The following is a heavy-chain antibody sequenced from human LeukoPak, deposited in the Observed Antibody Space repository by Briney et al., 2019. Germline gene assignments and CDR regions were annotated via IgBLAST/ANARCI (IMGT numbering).Heavy chain of an antibody. Sequence: ASVKVSCKASGGTFSSYAINWVRQAPGQGLKWMGGIIPIFGTANYAQKFQGRVTITADEYTSTAYMELSSLRSEDAAVYYCAQSSRGLDAFDIWGQGTMVTVSS. CDR2: IIPIFGTA. J-gene: IGHJ3*02. D-gene: IGHD2-2*01. CDR1: GGTFSSYA. CDR3: AQSSRGLDAFDI. V-gene: IGHV1-69*13.